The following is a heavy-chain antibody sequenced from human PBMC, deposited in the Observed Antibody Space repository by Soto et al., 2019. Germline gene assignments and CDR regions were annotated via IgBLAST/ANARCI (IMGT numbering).Heavy chain of an antibody. CDR1: GGSISSSNW. J-gene: IGHJ4*02. CDR3: ARTHYYDSSGYYPFDY. V-gene: IGHV4-4*02. D-gene: IGHD3-22*01. Sequence: SETLSLTCAVFGGSISSSNWWSWVRQPPGKGLEWIGEIYHSGSTNYNPSLKSRVTISVDKSKNQFSLKLSSVTAADTAVYYCARTHYYDSSGYYPFDYWGQGTLVTVS. CDR2: IYHSGST.